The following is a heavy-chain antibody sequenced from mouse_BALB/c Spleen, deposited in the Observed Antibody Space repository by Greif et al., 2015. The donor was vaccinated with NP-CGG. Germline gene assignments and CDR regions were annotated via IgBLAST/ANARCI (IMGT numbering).Heavy chain of an antibody. CDR1: GYTFTSYW. V-gene: IGHV1-7*01. D-gene: IGHD2-3*01. CDR3: ARSDGYFDY. CDR2: INPSTGYT. J-gene: IGHJ2*01. Sequence: VQLQQSGAELAKPGASVKMSCKASGYTFTSYWMHWVKQRPGQGLEWIGYINPSTGYTEYDQKFKDKATLTADKSSSTAYMQLSSLTSEDSAVYYCARSDGYFDYWGQGTTLTVSS.